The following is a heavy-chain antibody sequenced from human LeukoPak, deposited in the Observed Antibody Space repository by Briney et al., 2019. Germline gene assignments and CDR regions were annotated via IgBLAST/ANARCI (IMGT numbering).Heavy chain of an antibody. V-gene: IGHV3-23*01. J-gene: IGHJ4*02. CDR1: GFTFSNYA. CDR2: ISGSGLTT. Sequence: TGGSLRLSCVASGFTFSNYAMRWVRLAPGRGLEWVSVISGSGLTTFYADSVKGRFTISRDNSKNTLYLQMNSLRAEDTAVYYCAKERREQSRDNYFDYWGQGTLVTVSS. D-gene: IGHD1-26*01. CDR3: AKERREQSRDNYFDY.